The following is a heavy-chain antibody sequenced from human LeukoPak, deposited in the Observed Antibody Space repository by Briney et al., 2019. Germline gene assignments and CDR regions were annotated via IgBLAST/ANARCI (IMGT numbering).Heavy chain of an antibody. J-gene: IGHJ5*02. CDR2: INHSGST. CDR1: GFTFSSYS. CDR3: ARGMPRGWFDP. Sequence: GSLRLSCAASGFTFSSYSMNWVRQAPGKGLEWIGEINHSGSTNYNPSLKSRVTISVDTSKNQFSLKLSSVTAADTAVYYCARGMPRGWFDPWGQGTLVTVSS. V-gene: IGHV4-34*01. D-gene: IGHD2-2*01.